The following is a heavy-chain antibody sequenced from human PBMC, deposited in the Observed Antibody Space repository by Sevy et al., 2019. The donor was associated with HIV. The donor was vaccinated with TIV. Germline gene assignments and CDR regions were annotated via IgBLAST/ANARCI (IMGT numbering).Heavy chain of an antibody. Sequence: ASVNVSCKASGYTFTGYYMHWVRQAPGQGLEWMGWINPNSGGTNYAQKFQGRVTMTRDTSISTAYMELSRLRSDDTAVYYCAREPYDSSGYYGAGGMDVWGQGTTVTVSS. CDR2: INPNSGGT. V-gene: IGHV1-2*02. D-gene: IGHD3-22*01. J-gene: IGHJ6*02. CDR1: GYTFTGYY. CDR3: AREPYDSSGYYGAGGMDV.